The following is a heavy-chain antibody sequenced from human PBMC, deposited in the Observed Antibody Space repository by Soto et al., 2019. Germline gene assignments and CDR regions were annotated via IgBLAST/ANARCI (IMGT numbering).Heavy chain of an antibody. V-gene: IGHV3-30-3*01. D-gene: IGHD3-22*01. CDR3: ARDPDTSGYYVFDY. CDR2: MSYDGSNK. J-gene: IGHJ4*02. CDR1: GFTFGSYA. Sequence: GSLRLSCAASGFTFGSYAMHWVRQAPGKGLEWVAVMSYDGSNKYYADSVKGRFTISRDNFKNTLYLQMNSLRPEDTAVYYCARDPDTSGYYVFDYWGQGTLVTVSS.